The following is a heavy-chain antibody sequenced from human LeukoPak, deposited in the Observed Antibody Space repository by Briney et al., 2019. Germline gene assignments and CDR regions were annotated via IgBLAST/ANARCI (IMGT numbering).Heavy chain of an antibody. V-gene: IGHV1-46*03. J-gene: IGHJ4*02. CDR1: GYTFTSYY. Sequence: GAPVKVSCKASGYTFTSYYMHWVRQAPGQGLEWMGIINPSGGSTSYAQKFQGRVTMTRDTSTSTVYMELSSLRSEDTAVYYCARGQYQLLYSDYFDYWGQGTLVTVSS. D-gene: IGHD2-2*02. CDR2: INPSGGST. CDR3: ARGQYQLLYSDYFDY.